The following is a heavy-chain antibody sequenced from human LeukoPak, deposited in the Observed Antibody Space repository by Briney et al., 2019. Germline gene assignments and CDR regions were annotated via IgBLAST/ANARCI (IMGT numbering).Heavy chain of an antibody. CDR1: GFTFSSYA. V-gene: IGHV3-23*01. Sequence: GGSLRLSSAASGFTFSSYAMSWVRQAPGKGLEWVSVSTSSGNTYYVDSVKGRFTISRDNSKNPLYLQMNSLRAEDTAVYYCAKVRVYGDYAFDIWGQGTMVTVSS. CDR3: AKVRVYGDYAFDI. D-gene: IGHD4-17*01. CDR2: STSSGNT. J-gene: IGHJ3*02.